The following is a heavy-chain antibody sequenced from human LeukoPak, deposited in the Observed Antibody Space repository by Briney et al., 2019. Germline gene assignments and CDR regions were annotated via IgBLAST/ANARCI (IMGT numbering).Heavy chain of an antibody. Sequence: GGSLRLSCAASGFTFDDYAMHWVRQAPGKGLGWVSTIKWNSGSIGYADSVKGRFTISRDNAKNSLYLQMNSLRPEDTALYYCAKDRRIAAAGKYGMDVWGQGTSVTVSS. J-gene: IGHJ6*02. CDR2: IKWNSGSI. D-gene: IGHD6-13*01. V-gene: IGHV3-9*01. CDR1: GFTFDDYA. CDR3: AKDRRIAAAGKYGMDV.